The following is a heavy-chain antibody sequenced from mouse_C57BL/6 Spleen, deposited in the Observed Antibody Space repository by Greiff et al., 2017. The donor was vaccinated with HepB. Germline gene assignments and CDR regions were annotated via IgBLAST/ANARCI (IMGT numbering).Heavy chain of an antibody. Sequence: QVQLQQPGAELVKPGASVKLSCKASGYTFTSYWMHWVKQRPGQGLEWIGMIHPNSGSTNYNEKFKSKATLTVAKSSSTAYMQLSSLTSEDSAVYYCARSDYGSSWDAMDYWGQGTSVTVSS. CDR2: IHPNSGST. CDR3: ARSDYGSSWDAMDY. V-gene: IGHV1-64*01. CDR1: GYTFTSYW. D-gene: IGHD1-1*01. J-gene: IGHJ4*01.